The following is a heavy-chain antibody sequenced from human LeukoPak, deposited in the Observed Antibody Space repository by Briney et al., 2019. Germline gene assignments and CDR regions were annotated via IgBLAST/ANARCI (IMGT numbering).Heavy chain of an antibody. CDR1: GYSFTSYR. V-gene: IGHV5-51*01. D-gene: IGHD3-3*01. CDR3: ARQDGRRTIPAFDI. Sequence: GSLKISCKGSGYSFTSYRIGWVRQMPGKGLEWMGIIYPGDSDTRYSPSFQGQVTISADKSISTAYLQWSSLKASDTAMYHCARQDGRRTIPAFDIWGQGTVVTVSS. J-gene: IGHJ3*02. CDR2: IYPGDSDT.